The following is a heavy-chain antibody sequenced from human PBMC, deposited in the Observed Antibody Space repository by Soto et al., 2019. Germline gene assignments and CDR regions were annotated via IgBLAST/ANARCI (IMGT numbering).Heavy chain of an antibody. D-gene: IGHD5-12*01. J-gene: IGHJ4*02. CDR2: ISAYNGNT. CDR1: GYTFSNYG. CDR3: ARHLVPGYIGFSDY. Sequence: QVQLVQSGAEVKKPGASVKVSCKTSGYTFSNYGINWVRQAPGQGLEWMGWISAYNGNTNFAQKLQGRVSLTTDTSSTTAYMELRSLTSDDTAVYYCARHLVPGYIGFSDYWGQGPLVTVSS. V-gene: IGHV1-18*01.